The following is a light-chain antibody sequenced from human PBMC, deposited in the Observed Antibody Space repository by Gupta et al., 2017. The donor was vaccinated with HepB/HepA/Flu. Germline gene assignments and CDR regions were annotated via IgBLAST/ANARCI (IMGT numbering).Light chain of an antibody. V-gene: IGKV3-15*01. Sequence: EIVMTQSPATLSVSPGERVTLSCRASQSVSSNLAWYQQKPGQAPRLLIYSASTRASGIPARFRGSGYGTELTLTISIRQLEDFAVYYCQQYKNWPPYTFGQGTKLEIK. CDR1: QSVSSN. CDR3: QQYKNWPPYT. J-gene: IGKJ2*01. CDR2: SAS.